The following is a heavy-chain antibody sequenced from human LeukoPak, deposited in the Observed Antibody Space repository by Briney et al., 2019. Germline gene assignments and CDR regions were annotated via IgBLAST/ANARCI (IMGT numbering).Heavy chain of an antibody. J-gene: IGHJ3*02. V-gene: IGHV4-59*01. CDR2: IYYSGST. CDR3: AKSGWYPDAFDI. Sequence: SETLSLTCTVSGGSISSYYWSWLRQPPGKGLEWIGYIYYSGSTNYNPSLKSRVTISVDTSKNQFSLKLSSVTAADTAVYYCAKSGWYPDAFDIWGQGTMVTVSS. CDR1: GGSISSYY. D-gene: IGHD6-19*01.